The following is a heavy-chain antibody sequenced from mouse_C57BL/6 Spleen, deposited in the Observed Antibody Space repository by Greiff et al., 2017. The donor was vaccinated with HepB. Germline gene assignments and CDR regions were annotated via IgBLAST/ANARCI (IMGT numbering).Heavy chain of an antibody. CDR2: IYPGDGDT. Sequence: QVQLKQSGPELVKPGASVKISCKASGYAFSSSWMNWVKQRPGKGLEWIGRIYPGDGDTNYNGTIKGKATLTADKSSSKAYMQLSSLTSEDSAVYFWAREDSTRWYFDVWGTGTTVTVSS. V-gene: IGHV1-82*01. CDR3: AREDSTRWYFDV. CDR1: GYAFSSSW. J-gene: IGHJ1*03.